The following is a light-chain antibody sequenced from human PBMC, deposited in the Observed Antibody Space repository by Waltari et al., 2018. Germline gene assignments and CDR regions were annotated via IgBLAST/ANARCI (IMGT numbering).Light chain of an antibody. CDR2: DAS. V-gene: IGKV3-20*01. J-gene: IGKJ4*01. CDR3: QQYGGSPLT. Sequence: DIVLTKSPGTLSLSPGERVTLSGRAILSVSRIYLAWYQQKPGQAPRLLIYDASNRATGIPDRFSGSGSGTDFTLTISRLEPEDFAVYYCQQYGGSPLTFGGGTKVEIK. CDR1: LSVSRIY.